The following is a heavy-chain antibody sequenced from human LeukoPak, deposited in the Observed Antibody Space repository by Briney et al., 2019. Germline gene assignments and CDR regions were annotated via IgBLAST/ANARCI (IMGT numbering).Heavy chain of an antibody. V-gene: IGHV4-59*01. CDR1: GGSISSYY. CDR3: ARGGYSYGLDY. D-gene: IGHD5-18*01. CDR2: IYYSGST. J-gene: IGHJ4*02. Sequence: PSETLSLTCTVSGGSISSYYWSWIRQPPGKGLEWIGYIYYSGSTNYNPSLKSRVTISVDTSKNQFSLKLSSVTAADTAVYYCARGGYSYGLDYWGQGTLVTVSS.